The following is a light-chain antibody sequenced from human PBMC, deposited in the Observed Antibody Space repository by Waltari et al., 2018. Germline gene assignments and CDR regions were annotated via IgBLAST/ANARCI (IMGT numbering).Light chain of an antibody. CDR2: WAF. J-gene: IGKJ2*01. CDR1: HNILDSSNNKHH. Sequence: DTVMTQARDSLAASLGERPTINCKSSHNILDSSNNKHHLAWYRQRPGQPPQVVIYWAFSRKSGVPDRFTGSVSGTDFTLTISSLQADDVAVYFCQQYYTTPFTFGQGTKLAIK. CDR3: QQYYTTPFT. V-gene: IGKV4-1*01.